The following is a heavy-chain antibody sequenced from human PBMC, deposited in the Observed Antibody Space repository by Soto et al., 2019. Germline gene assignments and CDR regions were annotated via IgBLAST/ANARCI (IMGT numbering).Heavy chain of an antibody. CDR3: AKVIVVVPAAISRAFDI. V-gene: IGHV3-23*01. CDR1: GFTFSSYA. D-gene: IGHD2-2*02. J-gene: IGHJ3*02. Sequence: PGGSLRLSCAASGFTFSSYAMSWVRQAPGKGLEWVSAISGSGGSTYYADSVKGRFTISRDNSKNTLYLQMNSLRAEDTAVYYCAKVIVVVPAAISRAFDIWGQGTMVTVSS. CDR2: ISGSGGST.